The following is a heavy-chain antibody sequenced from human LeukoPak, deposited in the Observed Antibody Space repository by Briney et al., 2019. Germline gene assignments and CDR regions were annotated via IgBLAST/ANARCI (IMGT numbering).Heavy chain of an antibody. J-gene: IGHJ4*02. D-gene: IGHD4-17*01. CDR2: INHSGST. CDR1: GGSFSGYY. Sequence: SETLSLTCAAYGGSFSGYYWSWIRQPPGKGLEWIGEINHSGSTNYNPSLKSRVTISVDTSKNQFSLKLSSVTAADTAVYYCARGRTVTTYDYWGQGTLVTVSS. V-gene: IGHV4-34*01. CDR3: ARGRTVTTYDY.